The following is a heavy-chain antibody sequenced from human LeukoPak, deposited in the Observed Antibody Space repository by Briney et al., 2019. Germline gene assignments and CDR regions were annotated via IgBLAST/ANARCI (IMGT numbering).Heavy chain of an antibody. V-gene: IGHV3-30*18. Sequence: PGRSLRLSCAASGFTFSSYGMHWVRQAPGKGLEWVAVISYDGSNKYYADSVKGRFTIYRGNSKNTLYLQMNSLRAEDTAVYYCAKGGSAVAGYFDYWGQGTLVTVSS. CDR1: GFTFSSYG. CDR3: AKGGSAVAGYFDY. CDR2: ISYDGSNK. J-gene: IGHJ4*02. D-gene: IGHD6-19*01.